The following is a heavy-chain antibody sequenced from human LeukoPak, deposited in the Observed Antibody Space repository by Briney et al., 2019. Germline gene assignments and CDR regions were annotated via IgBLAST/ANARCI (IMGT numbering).Heavy chain of an antibody. V-gene: IGHV4-59*01. CDR3: ARDAVARHYYGSGSDYYYYGMDV. CDR1: GGSISSYY. CDR2: IYYSGST. Sequence: SETLSLTCTLSGGSISSYYWSWIRQPPGKGLEWIGYIYYSGSTNYNPSLKSRVTISVDTSKNQFSLKLSSVTAADTAVYYCARDAVARHYYGSGSDYYYYGMDVWGQGTTVTVSS. J-gene: IGHJ6*02. D-gene: IGHD3-10*01.